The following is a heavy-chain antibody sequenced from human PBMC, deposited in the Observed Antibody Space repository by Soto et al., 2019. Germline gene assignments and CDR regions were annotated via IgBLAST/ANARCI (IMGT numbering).Heavy chain of an antibody. Sequence: QVQLVQSGAEVKKPGSSVKVSCKASGGTFSSYAISWVRQAPGQGLEWMGGIIRIFGTANYAQKFQGRVTITADESTSTAYMELSSLRSDDTAVYYCARDCSGTNCPAGDGMDVWGQGTTVTVSS. CDR2: IIRIFGTA. CDR1: GGTFSSYA. V-gene: IGHV1-69*12. D-gene: IGHD2-2*01. J-gene: IGHJ6*02. CDR3: ARDCSGTNCPAGDGMDV.